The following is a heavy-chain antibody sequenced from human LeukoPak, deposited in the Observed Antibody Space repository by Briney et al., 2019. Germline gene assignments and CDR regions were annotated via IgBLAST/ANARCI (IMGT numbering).Heavy chain of an antibody. CDR1: GASISSYY. D-gene: IGHD4-17*01. J-gene: IGHJ5*02. Sequence: SETLSLTCTVSGASISSYYWSWIRQPPGKGLEWIGYIHYSGSTNYNPSLKSRVTTSVDTSKNQISLKLSSVTAADTAVYYCARGGTTVTPGLLWFDPWGQGTLVTVSS. V-gene: IGHV4-59*01. CDR3: ARGGTTVTPGLLWFDP. CDR2: IHYSGST.